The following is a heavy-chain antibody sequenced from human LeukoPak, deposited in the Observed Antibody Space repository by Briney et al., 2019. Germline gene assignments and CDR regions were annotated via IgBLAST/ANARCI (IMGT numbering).Heavy chain of an antibody. CDR1: GGSISSGDYY. Sequence: SETLSLTCTVSGGSISSGDYYWSWIRQPPGKGLEWIGYIYCSGSTYYNPSLKSRVTISVDTSKNQFSLKLSSVTAADTAVYYCARSYSSSWYGLIDYWGQGTLVTVSS. CDR2: IYCSGST. D-gene: IGHD6-13*01. J-gene: IGHJ4*02. V-gene: IGHV4-30-4*01. CDR3: ARSYSSSWYGLIDY.